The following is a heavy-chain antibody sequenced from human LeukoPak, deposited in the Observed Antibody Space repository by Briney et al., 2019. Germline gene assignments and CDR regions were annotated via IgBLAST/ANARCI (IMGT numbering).Heavy chain of an antibody. CDR3: ARGHDFWSGYYYFDY. CDR2: INAHNGNT. Sequence: ASVKVSCKASGYTFTTYGISWVRQAPGQGLEWMGWINAHNGNTNYAQKLQARVTMTTDTSTSTVYMELRSLRSDDTAVYYCARGHDFWSGYYYFDYWGQGTLVTVSS. J-gene: IGHJ4*02. V-gene: IGHV1-18*04. CDR1: GYTFTTYG. D-gene: IGHD3-3*01.